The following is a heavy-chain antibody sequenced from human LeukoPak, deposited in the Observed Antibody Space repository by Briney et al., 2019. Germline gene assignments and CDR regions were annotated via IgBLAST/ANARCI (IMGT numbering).Heavy chain of an antibody. D-gene: IGHD3/OR15-3a*01. J-gene: IGHJ5*02. Sequence: GGSLRLSCAASGLIVSQNYMSWVRQAPGRGLEWVSLIYSDGSTHYADSVKGRFTISRDSSKNTVYLEINSLRPEDTAMYFCVRDRAGEKDWVEFDPWGQGPLVPVSA. CDR1: GLIVSQNY. CDR2: IYSDGST. V-gene: IGHV3-66*02. CDR3: VRDRAGEKDWVEFDP.